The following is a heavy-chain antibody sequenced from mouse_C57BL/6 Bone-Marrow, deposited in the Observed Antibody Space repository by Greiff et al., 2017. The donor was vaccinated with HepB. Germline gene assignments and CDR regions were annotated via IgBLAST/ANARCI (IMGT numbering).Heavy chain of an antibody. CDR2: RRNKAKDYTT. Sequence: EVQRVESGGGLVQSGRSLRLSCATSGFTFSDFYMEWVRQVSAKGLSCLSARRNKAKDYTTEYSASVKGRFIVSRDTSQSILYLQMNALRAEDTAIYYCARDLYGSSYGWYFDVWGTGTTVTVSS. V-gene: IGHV7-1*01. CDR1: GFTFSDFY. D-gene: IGHD1-1*01. J-gene: IGHJ1*03. CDR3: ARDLYGSSYGWYFDV.